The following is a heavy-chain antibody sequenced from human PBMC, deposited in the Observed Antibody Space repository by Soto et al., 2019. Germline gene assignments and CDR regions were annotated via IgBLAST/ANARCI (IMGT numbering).Heavy chain of an antibody. Sequence: GSLRLSGAASGFTFSSYAMHWVRQAPGKGLEWVAVISYDGSNKYYADSVKGRFTISRDNSKNTLYLQMNSLRAEDTAVYYCARDSSLNVGNFDYWGQGTLVTVSS. CDR3: ARDSSLNVGNFDY. CDR1: GFTFSSYA. J-gene: IGHJ4*02. V-gene: IGHV3-30-3*01. CDR2: ISYDGSNK.